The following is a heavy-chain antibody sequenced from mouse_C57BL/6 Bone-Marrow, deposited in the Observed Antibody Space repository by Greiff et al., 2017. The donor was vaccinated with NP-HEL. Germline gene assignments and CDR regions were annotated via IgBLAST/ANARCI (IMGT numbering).Heavy chain of an antibody. CDR3: ARTGYWYFDV. Sequence: VKLQQPGAELVKPVASVTLSCTASGYTFTSYCMHWVKPRPGLGLEWIGRIDPNSGGTKYNEKFKSKATLTVDKPSSTAYMQLSSLTSEDSAVYYCARTGYWYFDVWGTGTTVTVSS. D-gene: IGHD4-1*01. CDR1: GYTFTSYC. CDR2: IDPNSGGT. V-gene: IGHV1-72*01. J-gene: IGHJ1*03.